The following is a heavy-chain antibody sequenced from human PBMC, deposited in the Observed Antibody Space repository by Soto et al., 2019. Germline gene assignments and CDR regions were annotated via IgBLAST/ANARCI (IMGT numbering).Heavy chain of an antibody. D-gene: IGHD3-22*01. CDR1: GFTFSSYA. V-gene: IGHV3-30-3*01. J-gene: IGHJ4*02. CDR3: TMRNYYDSSGPIGASYYFDY. Sequence: ESGGGVAQPGRSLRLSCAASGFTFSSYAMHWVRQAPGKGLEWVAVISYDGSNKYYADSVKGRFTISRDNSKNTLYLQMNSLRADDTAIYYCTMRNYYDSSGPIGASYYFDYWGQGTLVTVSS. CDR2: ISYDGSNK.